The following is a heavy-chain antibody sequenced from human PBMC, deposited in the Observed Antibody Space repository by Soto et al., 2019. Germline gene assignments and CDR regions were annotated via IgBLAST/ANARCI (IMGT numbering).Heavy chain of an antibody. D-gene: IGHD3-10*01. J-gene: IGHJ4*02. CDR3: AKDQWFWESVSGAASDY. CDR2: ISYDVSNK. V-gene: IGHV3-30*18. Sequence: QVQLVESGGGVVQPGRSLRLSCAASGFTFSSYGMHWVRQAPGKGLEWVAVISYDVSNKYYADSVKDRFTISRESSKNTRYLQMNSRRAEDTAVYYCAKDQWFWESVSGAASDYWGQGTLVTVYS. CDR1: GFTFSSYG.